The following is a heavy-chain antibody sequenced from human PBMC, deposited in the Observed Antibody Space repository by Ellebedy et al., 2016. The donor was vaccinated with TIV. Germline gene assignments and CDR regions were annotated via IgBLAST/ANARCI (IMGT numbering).Heavy chain of an antibody. Sequence: AASVKVSCKVSGYTLTDLSMHWVRQAPGKGLEWMGGFDREDGETIYAQKFQGRVTMPEDTSTDTAYMELSSLGSEDTAVYYCATVGYYNDSSGYRVSHAFDIWGQGTMVTVSS. J-gene: IGHJ3*02. CDR1: GYTLTDLS. V-gene: IGHV1-24*01. CDR3: ATVGYYNDSSGYRVSHAFDI. D-gene: IGHD3-22*01. CDR2: FDREDGET.